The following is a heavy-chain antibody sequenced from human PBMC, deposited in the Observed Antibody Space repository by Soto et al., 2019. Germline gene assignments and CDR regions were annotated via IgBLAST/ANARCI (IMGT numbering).Heavy chain of an antibody. J-gene: IGHJ3*01. Sequence: SETLSLTCTVSGGSISSYYWSWIRQPPGKGLEWIGYIYYSGSTNYNPSLKSRVTISVDTSKNQFSLKLSSVTAADTAVYYCARHRTTVNDAFDFSGQGTMVTVSS. CDR2: IYYSGST. D-gene: IGHD4-17*01. V-gene: IGHV4-59*08. CDR3: ARHRTTVNDAFDF. CDR1: GGSISSYY.